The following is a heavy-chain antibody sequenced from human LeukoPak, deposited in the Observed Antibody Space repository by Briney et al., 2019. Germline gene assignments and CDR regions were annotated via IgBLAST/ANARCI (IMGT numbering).Heavy chain of an antibody. CDR3: ATEGQVWLPGWFDP. Sequence: SETLSLTCTVSGASVNSGSYSWNWIRQSPGKGLEWIGYHSYRGGTNYNPSLRSRATISIDASKNQVYLRLTSVTAADSAQYYCATEGQVWLPGWFDPWGQGTLVAVSS. V-gene: IGHV4-61*01. CDR1: GASVNSGSYS. J-gene: IGHJ5*02. CDR2: HSYRGGT. D-gene: IGHD3-9*01.